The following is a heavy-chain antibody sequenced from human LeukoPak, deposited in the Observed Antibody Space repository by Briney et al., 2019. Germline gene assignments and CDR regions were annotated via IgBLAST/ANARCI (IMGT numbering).Heavy chain of an antibody. V-gene: IGHV1-18*01. J-gene: IGHJ3*02. D-gene: IGHD6-13*01. Sequence: ASVKVSCKASGYTFTSYGISWVRQAPGQGLEWMGWISAYNGNTNYAQKLQGRVTMTTDTSTSTAYMELRSLRSDDTAVYYCARDFRVIAAAGRCAFDIWGQGTMVIVSS. CDR1: GYTFTSYG. CDR3: ARDFRVIAAAGRCAFDI. CDR2: ISAYNGNT.